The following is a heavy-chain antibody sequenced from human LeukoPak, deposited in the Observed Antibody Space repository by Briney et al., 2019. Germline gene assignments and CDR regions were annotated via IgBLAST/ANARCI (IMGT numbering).Heavy chain of an antibody. CDR3: AKVYVGSWYAYDH. V-gene: IGHV3-43*02. J-gene: IGHJ4*02. CDR1: GFTFDDYA. Sequence: GGSLRLSCTASGFTFDDYAMHWVRQAPAKGLEGVSLISGDGGTTDYADSVKGRFTISRDNRRNSLYLHMNSLRTEDTALYFCAKVYVGSWYAYDHWGQGTLVTVSS. CDR2: ISGDGGTT. D-gene: IGHD6-13*01.